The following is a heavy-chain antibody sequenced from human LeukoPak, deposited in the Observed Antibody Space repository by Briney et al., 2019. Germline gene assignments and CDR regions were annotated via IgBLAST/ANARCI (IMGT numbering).Heavy chain of an antibody. CDR1: GYTFTSYG. Sequence: ASVKVSCKASGYTFTSYGISWVRQAPGQGLEWMGWISAYNGNTKYAQKLQGRVTMTTDTSTSTAYMELRRLRYDDTAVYYCARDLYSSGWYVEGPWGQGTLVTVSS. D-gene: IGHD6-19*01. J-gene: IGHJ5*02. CDR3: ARDLYSSGWYVEGP. V-gene: IGHV1-18*01. CDR2: ISAYNGNT.